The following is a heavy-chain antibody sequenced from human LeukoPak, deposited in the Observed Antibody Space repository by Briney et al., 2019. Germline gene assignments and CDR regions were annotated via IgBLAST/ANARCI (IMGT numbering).Heavy chain of an antibody. J-gene: IGHJ4*02. D-gene: IGHD3-9*01. CDR2: IKQDGGEK. CDR3: AREETHYDILTGYYGGGPDY. CDR1: GFTLSSDL. V-gene: IGHV3-7*01. Sequence: GGSLRLSCAASGFTLSSDLMSWVRQAPGEGLEWVANIKQDGGEKYYVDSVKGRFTISRDNAKNSLYLQMNSLRAEDTAVYYCAREETHYDILTGYYGGGPDYWGQGTLVTVSS.